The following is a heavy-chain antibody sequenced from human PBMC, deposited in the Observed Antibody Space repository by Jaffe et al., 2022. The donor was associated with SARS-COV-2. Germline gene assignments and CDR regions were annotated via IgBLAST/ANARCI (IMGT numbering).Heavy chain of an antibody. V-gene: IGHV4-61*02. J-gene: IGHJ4*02. D-gene: IGHD3-22*01. Sequence: QVQLQESGPGLVKPSQTLSLTCTVSGGSISSGSYYWSWIRQPAGKGLEWIGRIYTSGSTNYNPSLKSRVTISVDTSKNQFSLKLSSVTAADTAVYYCASDYYDSSGYYYPFDYWGQGTLVTVSS. CDR3: ASDYYDSSGYYYPFDY. CDR1: GGSISSGSYY. CDR2: IYTSGST.